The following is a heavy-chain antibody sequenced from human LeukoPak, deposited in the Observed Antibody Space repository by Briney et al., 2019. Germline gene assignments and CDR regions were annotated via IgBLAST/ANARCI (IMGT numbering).Heavy chain of an antibody. CDR1: GYTFTGYY. Sequence: ASVKVSCKASGYTFTGYYMHWVRQAPGQGLEWMGWINPNSGGTNYAQKFQGRVTMTTDTSTSTAYMELRSLRSDDTAVYYCARVSHSHQHWGQGTLVTVSS. J-gene: IGHJ1*01. CDR3: ARVSHSHQH. V-gene: IGHV1-2*02. CDR2: INPNSGGT.